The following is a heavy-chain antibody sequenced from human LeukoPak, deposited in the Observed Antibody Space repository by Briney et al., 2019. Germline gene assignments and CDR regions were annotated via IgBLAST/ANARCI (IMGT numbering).Heavy chain of an antibody. J-gene: IGHJ4*02. D-gene: IGHD3-9*01. V-gene: IGHV4-34*01. CDR2: INHSGST. CDR1: GGSFSGYY. CDR3: ARLSDILTGWVVLPRYFDY. Sequence: SETLSLTCAVYGGSFSGYYWSWIRQPPGKGLEWIGEINHSGSTNYNPSLKSRVTISVDTSKNQFSLKLSSVTAADTAVYYCARLSDILTGWVVLPRYFDYWGQGTLVTVSS.